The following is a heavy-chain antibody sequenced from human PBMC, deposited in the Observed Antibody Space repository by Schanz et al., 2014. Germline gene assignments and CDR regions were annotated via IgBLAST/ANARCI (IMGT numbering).Heavy chain of an antibody. Sequence: EVQLVESGGGLVQPGGSLRLSCAASGFTFSGYSMNWVRQAPGKGLEWVAYISSSSSTIHYADSVKGRFTISRDNAKNSLYLQMDSLRAEDTAVYYCAKYRGYYRVSGSYRELEYWGQGTLVTVSS. CDR2: ISSSSSTI. D-gene: IGHD3-10*01. V-gene: IGHV3-48*01. J-gene: IGHJ4*02. CDR3: AKYRGYYRVSGSYRELEY. CDR1: GFTFSGYS.